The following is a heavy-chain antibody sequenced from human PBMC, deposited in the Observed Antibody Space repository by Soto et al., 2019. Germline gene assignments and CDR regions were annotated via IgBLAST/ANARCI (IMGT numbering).Heavy chain of an antibody. Sequence: QVHLQESGPGLVKPSETLSLTCTVSGGSITNHYWSWIRQPAGKELEWIGRAYSTGSTNYKPSLRSRVTMSLATSKMQFSLQLTSVTASHTALYYCARESYSGGVWSFDIWGRGTLVTVSS. CDR3: ARESYSGGVWSFDI. CDR2: AYSTGST. J-gene: IGHJ2*01. V-gene: IGHV4-4*07. D-gene: IGHD6-19*01. CDR1: GGSITNHY.